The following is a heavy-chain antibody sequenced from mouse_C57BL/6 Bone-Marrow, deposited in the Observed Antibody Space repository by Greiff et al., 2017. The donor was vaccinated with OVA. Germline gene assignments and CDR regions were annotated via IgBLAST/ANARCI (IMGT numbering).Heavy chain of an antibody. V-gene: IGHV1-52*01. CDR2: IDPSDSET. D-gene: IGHD1-1*01. CDR3: ARQRFITTVVATRPWYFDV. Sequence: VQLQQPGAELVRPGSSVKLSCKASGYTLTSYWMHWVKQRPIQGLEWIGNIDPSDSETHYNQNFKDKATLTVDKSSSTAYMQLSSLTSEDSAVYYCARQRFITTVVATRPWYFDVWGTGTTVTVSS. J-gene: IGHJ1*03. CDR1: GYTLTSYW.